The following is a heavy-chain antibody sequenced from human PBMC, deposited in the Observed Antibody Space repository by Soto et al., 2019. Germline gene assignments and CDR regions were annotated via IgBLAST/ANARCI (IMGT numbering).Heavy chain of an antibody. D-gene: IGHD7-27*01. CDR3: ARANWYSEX. V-gene: IGHV4-59*01. Sequence: SETLSLTCTVSGGSISSYYWSWIRQPPGKGLEWIGYIYYSGSTNYNPSLKSRVTMSVDTSKNQVSLNLTSLTAADTATYYCARANWYSEXWGQGIPVTVSS. J-gene: IGHJ4*02. CDR1: GGSISSYY. CDR2: IYYSGST.